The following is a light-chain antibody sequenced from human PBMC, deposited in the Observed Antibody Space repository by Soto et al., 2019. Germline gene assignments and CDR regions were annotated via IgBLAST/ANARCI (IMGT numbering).Light chain of an antibody. V-gene: IGKV4-1*01. CDR1: PGASDRSNSKTY. J-gene: IGKJ4*01. CDR2: CAS. Sequence: MNKSPDSLAVSLGPTATVNFKSCPGASDRSNSKTYLSWYQQKPGQPPKLLIYCASTRESGVPDRFSGSGSGTDFTLTINNLKPDDGAGYYCHQHDSLPLTFCEVTKVDIK. CDR3: HQHDSLPLT.